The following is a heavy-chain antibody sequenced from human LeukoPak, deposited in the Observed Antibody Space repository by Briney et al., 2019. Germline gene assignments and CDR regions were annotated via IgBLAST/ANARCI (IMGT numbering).Heavy chain of an antibody. J-gene: IGHJ5*02. Sequence: GESLNISCKGSGYSFTSYCIAWVRQMPGKGLEWMRIIYPGDSDTRYSPSFQAQVTISAAKSITPAYLQWSTLKASDTPMIYCARQSGWSVVAAQNWFDPWGQGTLVTVCS. D-gene: IGHD2-15*01. V-gene: IGHV5-51*01. CDR3: ARQSGWSVVAAQNWFDP. CDR2: IYPGDSDT. CDR1: GYSFTSYC.